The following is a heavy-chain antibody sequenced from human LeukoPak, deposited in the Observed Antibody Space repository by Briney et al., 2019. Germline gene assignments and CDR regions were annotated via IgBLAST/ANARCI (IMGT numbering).Heavy chain of an antibody. D-gene: IGHD2-15*01. CDR1: GYTLTELS. Sequence: ASVKVSCKVSGYTLTELSMHWVRQAPGKGLEWMGGFDPEDGETIYAQKFQGRVTMTEDTPTDTAYMELSSLRSEDTAVYYCATGAATKDAFDIWGQGTMVTVSS. J-gene: IGHJ3*02. V-gene: IGHV1-24*01. CDR2: FDPEDGET. CDR3: ATGAATKDAFDI.